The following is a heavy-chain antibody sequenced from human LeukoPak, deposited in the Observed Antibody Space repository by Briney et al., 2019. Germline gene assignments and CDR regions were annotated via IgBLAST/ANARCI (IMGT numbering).Heavy chain of an antibody. CDR3: AKEEVPNDY. D-gene: IGHD2-2*01. CDR1: GFTLNSNA. Sequence: PGGSLRLSCAVSGFTLNSNAMCWVRQAPGKGLEWVSAINRIGVTTYYADSVEGRFSISRDTSKNTLYLQMNTLRPEDTAVYYCAKEEVPNDYWGQGTLVTVSS. J-gene: IGHJ4*02. CDR2: INRIGVTT. V-gene: IGHV3-23*01.